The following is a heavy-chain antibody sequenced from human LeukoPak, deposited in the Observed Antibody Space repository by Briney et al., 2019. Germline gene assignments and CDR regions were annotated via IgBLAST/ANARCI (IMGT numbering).Heavy chain of an antibody. V-gene: IGHV3-23*01. J-gene: IGHJ4*02. CDR2: ISGSGGST. D-gene: IGHD7-27*01. CDR3: AKGIVNWGKYYFDY. Sequence: PPGGSLRLSCAASGFTFSSYAMSWVRQAPGKGLEWVSAISGSGGSTYYADSVKGRFTISRDNSKNTLHLQMNSLRAEDTAVYYCAKGIVNWGKYYFDYWGQGTLVTVSS. CDR1: GFTFSSYA.